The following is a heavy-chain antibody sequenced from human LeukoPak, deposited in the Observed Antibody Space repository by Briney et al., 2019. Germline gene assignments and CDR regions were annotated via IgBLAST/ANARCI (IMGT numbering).Heavy chain of an antibody. CDR2: IYYSGGT. V-gene: IGHV4-59*08. Sequence: SETLSLTCTVSGGSISSYYWSWIRQPPGKGLEWIGYIYYSGGTNYNPSLKSRVTISVDTSKNQFSLRLNSVTAAGTAVYYCARRSDYGDYIFDWGQGTLVTVSS. CDR3: ARRSDYGDYIFD. D-gene: IGHD4-17*01. J-gene: IGHJ4*02. CDR1: GGSISSYY.